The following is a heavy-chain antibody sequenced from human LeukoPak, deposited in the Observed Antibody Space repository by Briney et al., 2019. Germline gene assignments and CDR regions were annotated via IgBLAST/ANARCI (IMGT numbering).Heavy chain of an antibody. CDR1: GGSISSYY. CDR3: AREEKQQTIYYYYYVDV. V-gene: IGHV4-4*07. J-gene: IGHJ6*03. CDR2: IYTSGST. Sequence: WETLSLTCTVSGGSISSYYWSWIRQPAGKGLEWIGRIYTSGSTNYNPSLKSRVTMSVDTSKNQFSLKLSSVTAADTAVYYCAREEKQQTIYYYYYVDVWGKGTTVTVSS. D-gene: IGHD6-13*01.